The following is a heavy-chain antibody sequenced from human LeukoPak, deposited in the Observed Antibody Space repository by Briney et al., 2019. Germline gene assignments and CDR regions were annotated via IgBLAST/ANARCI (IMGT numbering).Heavy chain of an antibody. CDR1: GFTFSSYG. D-gene: IGHD5-24*01. CDR3: ARDARDHHNFDY. CDR2: IWFDGTNK. V-gene: IGHV3-33*01. J-gene: IGHJ4*02. Sequence: PGGSLRLSCVASGFTFSSYGMHWVRQAPGKGLEWVAVIWFDGTNKYYADSVKGRFTISRDNSKNTLHLQMNSLRAEDTAMYYCARDARDHHNFDYWGQGTLVTVSS.